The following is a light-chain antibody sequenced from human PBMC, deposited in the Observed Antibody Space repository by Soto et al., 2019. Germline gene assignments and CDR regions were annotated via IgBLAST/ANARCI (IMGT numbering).Light chain of an antibody. V-gene: IGKV1-39*01. CDR1: QSISNH. J-gene: IGKJ1*01. CDR2: AAS. Sequence: DIQMTQSPSSLSASAGDRVTITCRASQSISNHLNWYQQKPGKAPNLLIYAASSLQSGVPSRFNGSGFVTDFTLSISRLQPEDFATYYCQQSYSIPWTFGQGTKVEI. CDR3: QQSYSIPWT.